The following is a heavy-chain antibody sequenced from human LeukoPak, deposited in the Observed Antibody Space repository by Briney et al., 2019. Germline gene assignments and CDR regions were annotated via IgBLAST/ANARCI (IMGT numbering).Heavy chain of an antibody. CDR2: IYYSGST. Sequence: SQTLSLTCTVSGGSISSGGYYWSWIRQHPGKGLERIGYIYYSGSTYYNPSLKSRVTISVDTSKNQFSLKLSSVTAADTAVYYCAALLLWFGELPYWGQGTLVTVSS. CDR1: GGSISSGGYY. D-gene: IGHD3-10*01. V-gene: IGHV4-31*03. J-gene: IGHJ4*02. CDR3: AALLLWFGELPY.